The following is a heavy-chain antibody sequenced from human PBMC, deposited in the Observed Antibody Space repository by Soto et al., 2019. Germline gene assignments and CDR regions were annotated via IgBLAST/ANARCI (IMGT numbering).Heavy chain of an antibody. Sequence: QVQLQESGPGLVKPSQTLSLTCTVSGGSISSGGYYWSWIRQHPGKGLEWIGYIYYSGSTYYNPALKSHVTLPIDPATIPVAPKMSSLTVEQTAVYSWARARTSSATQADYWGQGTLVTVSS. CDR1: GGSISSGGYY. J-gene: IGHJ4*02. D-gene: IGHD2-15*01. CDR3: ARARTSSATQADY. V-gene: IGHV4-31*01. CDR2: IYYSGST.